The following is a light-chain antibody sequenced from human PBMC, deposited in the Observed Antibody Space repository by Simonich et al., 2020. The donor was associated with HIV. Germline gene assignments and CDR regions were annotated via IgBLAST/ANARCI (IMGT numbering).Light chain of an antibody. J-gene: IGLJ2*01. Sequence: QSALTQPASVSWSPGQSITISCTGTSSDVGGYNYVYWYQHHPGKAPKLMIYDVSKRPSGVSNRFSGSKSGNTASLTISGLQAEDEADYYCSSYTSSSTLVFGGGTKLTVL. CDR3: SSYTSSSTLV. CDR1: SSDVGGYNY. V-gene: IGLV2-14*03. CDR2: DVS.